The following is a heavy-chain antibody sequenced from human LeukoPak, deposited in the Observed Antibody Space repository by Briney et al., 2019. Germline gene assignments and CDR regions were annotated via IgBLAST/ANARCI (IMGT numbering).Heavy chain of an antibody. CDR1: GFTFSSYA. CDR2: ISGSGGST. Sequence: GGSLRLSCAASGFTFSSYAMSWVRQAPGKGLEWVSAISGSGGSTCYADSVKGRFTISRDNSKNTLYLQMNSLRAEDTAVYYCAKMREYYYDSSGYLWYWGQGTLVTVSS. J-gene: IGHJ4*02. V-gene: IGHV3-23*01. D-gene: IGHD3-22*01. CDR3: AKMREYYYDSSGYLWY.